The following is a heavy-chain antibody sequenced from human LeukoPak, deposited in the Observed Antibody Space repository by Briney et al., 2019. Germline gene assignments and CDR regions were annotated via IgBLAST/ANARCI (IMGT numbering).Heavy chain of an antibody. D-gene: IGHD2-15*01. Sequence: ETLSLTCAVCGGSFSGYYWRGMRRPPGKGVEWIGEINNSGSTKYNPSLKSRVTISVDTSKNQFSLKLSSVTAADTAVYYCARGSTDGYCSGGSCYSTSNWFDPWGQGTLGTVSP. CDR1: GGSFSGYY. CDR2: INNSGST. CDR3: ARGSTDGYCSGGSCYSTSNWFDP. J-gene: IGHJ5*02. V-gene: IGHV4-34*01.